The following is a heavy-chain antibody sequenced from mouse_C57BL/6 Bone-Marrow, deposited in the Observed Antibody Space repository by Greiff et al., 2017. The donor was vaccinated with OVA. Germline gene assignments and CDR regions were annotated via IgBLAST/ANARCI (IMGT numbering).Heavy chain of an antibody. V-gene: IGHV1-81*01. CDR3: ASQNYYGSSPWFAY. J-gene: IGHJ3*01. CDR2: IYPRSGNT. Sequence: QVQLQQPGAELVMPGASVKLSCKASGYTFTSYGISWVKQRTGQGLEWIGEIYPRSGNTYYNEKFKGKATLTADKSSSTAYMELRSLTSEDSAVYFCASQNYYGSSPWFAYWGQGTLVTVSA. D-gene: IGHD1-1*01. CDR1: GYTFTSYG.